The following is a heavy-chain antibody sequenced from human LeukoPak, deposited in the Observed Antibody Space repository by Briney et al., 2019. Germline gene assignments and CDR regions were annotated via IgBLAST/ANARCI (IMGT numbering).Heavy chain of an antibody. CDR3: ARDQGGSYSSFDF. V-gene: IGHV1-2*02. CDR2: INPNSGDT. J-gene: IGHJ4*02. CDR1: GYTFTDYY. D-gene: IGHD1-26*01. Sequence: GASVKVSCKASGYTFTDYYMHWVRQAPGQGLEWMGWINPNSGDTKYAQKFQGGVTMTRDTSISTTYMELSRLRSDDTAVYYCARDQGGSYSSFDFWGQGTLVTVSS.